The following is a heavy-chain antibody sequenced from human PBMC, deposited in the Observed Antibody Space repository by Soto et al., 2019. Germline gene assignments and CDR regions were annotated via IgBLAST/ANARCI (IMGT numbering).Heavy chain of an antibody. Sequence: SQTLSLTCAISGDSVSSNSATWNWIRQSPSRGLEWLGRTYYRSKWYNDYVVSVKSRITINPETSKNQFSLQLSSLRSEDTAVYYCARGLTGQNWFDPWGQGTLVTVSS. J-gene: IGHJ5*02. CDR3: ARGLTGQNWFDP. D-gene: IGHD3-9*01. CDR2: TYYRSKWYN. CDR1: GDSVSSNSAT. V-gene: IGHV6-1*01.